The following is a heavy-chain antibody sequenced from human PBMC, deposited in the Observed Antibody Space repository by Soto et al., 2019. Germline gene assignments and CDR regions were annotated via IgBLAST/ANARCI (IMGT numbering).Heavy chain of an antibody. D-gene: IGHD3-22*01. J-gene: IGHJ3*02. V-gene: IGHV1-2*02. CDR2: INPNSGGT. CDR3: ARDGDYYDSTDWDDFDI. Sequence: ASVKVSCKASGYTFTGYYMHWVRQAPGQGLEWMGWINPNSGGTNYAQKFQGRVTMTRDTSISTAYMELSRLRSDDTAVYYCARDGDYYDSTDWDDFDIWGQGTMVTV. CDR1: GYTFTGYY.